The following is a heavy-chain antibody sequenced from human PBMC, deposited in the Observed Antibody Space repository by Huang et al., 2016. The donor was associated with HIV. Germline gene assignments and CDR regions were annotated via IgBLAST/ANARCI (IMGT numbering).Heavy chain of an antibody. Sequence: QLQLQESGPGLVKPSETLSLTCTVSGGSISTSGYYWCWIRQPPGKGLEWIGSIYYSGSTAYNPSFKSRVTISVDTSKSQFSLKLSSVTAADTAVYYCARQDTSGWYADPYYFDYWGQGTLVTVSS. J-gene: IGHJ4*02. D-gene: IGHD6-19*01. V-gene: IGHV4-39*01. CDR2: IYYSGST. CDR1: GGSISTSGYY. CDR3: ARQDTSGWYADPYYFDY.